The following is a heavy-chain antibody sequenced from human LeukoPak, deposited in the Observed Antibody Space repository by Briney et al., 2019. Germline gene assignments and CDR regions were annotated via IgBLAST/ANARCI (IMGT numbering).Heavy chain of an antibody. CDR3: ARRFQRLSSGYHKNYFDY. CDR1: GGSISSSSYY. D-gene: IGHD3-22*01. V-gene: IGHV4-39*07. CDR2: INHSGST. J-gene: IGHJ4*02. Sequence: PSETLSFTCTVSGGSISSSSYYWSWIRQPPGKGLEWIGEINHSGSTNYNPSLKSRVTISVDTSKNQFSLKLSSVTAADTAVYYCARRFQRLSSGYHKNYFDYWGQGTLVTVSS.